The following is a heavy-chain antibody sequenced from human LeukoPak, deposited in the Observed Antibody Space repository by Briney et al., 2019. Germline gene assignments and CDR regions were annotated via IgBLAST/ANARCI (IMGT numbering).Heavy chain of an antibody. Sequence: GGSLRLACAASGFTFSSYSMNWVRQAPGKGLEWVSGIGASGGSTYYADSVKGRFTISRDNSKNTLYLQMNSLRTEDTAVYYCAKAEGYDILTGLDYWGQGTLVTVSS. CDR3: AKAEGYDILTGLDY. CDR1: GFTFSSYS. CDR2: IGASGGST. J-gene: IGHJ4*02. V-gene: IGHV3-23*01. D-gene: IGHD3-9*01.